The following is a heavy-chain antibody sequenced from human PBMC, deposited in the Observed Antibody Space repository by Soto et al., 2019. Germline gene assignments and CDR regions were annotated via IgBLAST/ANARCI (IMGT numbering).Heavy chain of an antibody. Sequence: PGESLKISCKGSGYSFTSYWIGWVRQMPGKGLEWMGIIYPGDSDTRYSPSFQGQVTISADKSISTAYLQWSSLKASDTAMYYCARRVFSILRVGGGDSRFDPWGQGTLVTVSS. CDR2: IYPGDSDT. V-gene: IGHV5-51*01. D-gene: IGHD3-3*01. CDR1: GYSFTSYW. J-gene: IGHJ5*02. CDR3: ARRVFSILRVGGGDSRFDP.